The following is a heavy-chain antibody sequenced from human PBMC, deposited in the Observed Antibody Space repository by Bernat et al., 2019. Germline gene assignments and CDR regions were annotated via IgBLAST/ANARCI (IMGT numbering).Heavy chain of an antibody. J-gene: IGHJ3*02. CDR1: GYTFTVHY. D-gene: IGHD6-13*01. Sequence: QVQLVQSGAEAKKPGASVTVSCKASGYTFTVHYMHWVRQAPGQGLEWMGWINPNSGGTNYAQEFQGRVTMTLDTSISTAYMELSGLRSDDTAVYYCARDIAAAGPAGDIWGQGTMVTVSS. CDR2: INPNSGGT. V-gene: IGHV1-2*02. CDR3: ARDIAAAGPAGDI.